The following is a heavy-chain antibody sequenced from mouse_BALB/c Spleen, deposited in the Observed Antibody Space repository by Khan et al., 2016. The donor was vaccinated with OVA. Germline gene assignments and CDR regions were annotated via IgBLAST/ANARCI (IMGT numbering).Heavy chain of an antibody. J-gene: IGHJ3*01. CDR2: INPSNGYT. D-gene: IGHD2-14*01. Sequence: VQLLETGAELARPGASVKMSCKASGYTFTSYTIHWIKLRPGQGLGWIGYINPSNGYTNYNQKFRDKATLTADKSSTTAYMQLSSLTSDDSAVYNCVRDGAYHRNDGWFAYWGQGTLVTVSA. CDR1: GYTFTSYT. V-gene: IGHV1-4*01. CDR3: VRDGAYHRNDGWFAY.